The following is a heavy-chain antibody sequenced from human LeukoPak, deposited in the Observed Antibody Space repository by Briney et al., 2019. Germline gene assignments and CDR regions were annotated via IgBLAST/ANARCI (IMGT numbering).Heavy chain of an antibody. Sequence: GGSLRLSCAASGFTFDDYAMHWVRHAPGKGLEWVSGISWNSGSIGYADSVKGRFTISRDNAKNSLYLQTNSLRAEDTALYYCAKSSGAIAAYYFDYWGQGTLVTVSS. CDR2: ISWNSGSI. V-gene: IGHV3-9*01. D-gene: IGHD6-25*01. CDR1: GFTFDDYA. CDR3: AKSSGAIAAYYFDY. J-gene: IGHJ4*02.